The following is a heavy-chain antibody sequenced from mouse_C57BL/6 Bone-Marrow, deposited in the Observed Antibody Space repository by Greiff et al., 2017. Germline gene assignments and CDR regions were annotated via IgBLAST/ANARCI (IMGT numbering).Heavy chain of an antibody. D-gene: IGHD2-4*01. CDR3: ATYDYDAGAWFAY. CDR2: INPNNGGT. J-gene: IGHJ3*01. Sequence: EVQLQQSGPELVKPGASVKMSCKASGYTFTDYNMHWVKQSHGKSLEWIGYINPNNGGTSYNQKFKGKATLTVNKSSSTAYMELRSLTSEDSAVYYCATYDYDAGAWFAYWGQGTLVTVSA. CDR1: GYTFTDYN. V-gene: IGHV1-22*01.